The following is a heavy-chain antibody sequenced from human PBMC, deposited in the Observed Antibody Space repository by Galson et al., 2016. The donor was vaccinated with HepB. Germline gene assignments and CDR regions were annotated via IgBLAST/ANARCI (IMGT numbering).Heavy chain of an antibody. J-gene: IGHJ4*02. CDR2: IWYAGSDK. V-gene: IGHV3-33*01. CDR1: GFTFSSYG. Sequence: SLRLSCAASGFTFSSYGMHWVRQAPGKGLEWVAVIWYAGSDKYYGDSVKGRFTISRDNSKNTLYLQMNSLRAEDTAVYYCAREFKIAAPGVLDYWGQGTLVTVSS. CDR3: AREFKIAAPGVLDY. D-gene: IGHD6-13*01.